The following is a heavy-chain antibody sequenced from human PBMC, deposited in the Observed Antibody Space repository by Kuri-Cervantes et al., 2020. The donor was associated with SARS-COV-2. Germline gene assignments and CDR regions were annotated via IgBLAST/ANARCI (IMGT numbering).Heavy chain of an antibody. CDR1: GGTFSSYA. CDR3: ARAVDIVVVPAAILGYYYYGMDV. CDR2: IIPIFGTA. Sequence: SVKVSCKASGGTFSSYAISWVRQAPGQGLEWMGGIIPIFGTANYAQKFQGRVTIIADESTSTAYMELSSLRSEDTAVYYCARAVDIVVVPAAILGYYYYGMDVWGQGTTVTVSS. J-gene: IGHJ6*02. D-gene: IGHD2-2*02. V-gene: IGHV1-69*13.